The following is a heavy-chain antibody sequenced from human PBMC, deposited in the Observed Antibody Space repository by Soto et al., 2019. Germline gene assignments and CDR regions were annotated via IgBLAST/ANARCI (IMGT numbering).Heavy chain of an antibody. D-gene: IGHD4-17*01. CDR1: GFTFSSYA. CDR2: ISGSGGST. Sequence: EVQLLESGGGLVQPGGSLRLSCAASGFTFSSYAMSWVRQAPGKGLEWVSAISGSGGSTYYADSVKGRFTISRDNSKNTLYLHMNSLRAEDTDVYYCAKEKGDEDYGDYFDYWGQGTLVTVSS. CDR3: AKEKGDEDYGDYFDY. V-gene: IGHV3-23*01. J-gene: IGHJ4*02.